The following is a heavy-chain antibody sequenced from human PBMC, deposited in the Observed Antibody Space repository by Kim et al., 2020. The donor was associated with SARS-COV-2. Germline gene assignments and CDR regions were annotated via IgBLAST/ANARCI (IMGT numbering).Heavy chain of an antibody. CDR1: GFTVSSNY. J-gene: IGHJ4*02. CDR2: IYSGGRT. V-gene: IGHV3-66*01. Sequence: GGSLRLSCAASGFTVSSNYMTWARQGPGKGLEWVSVIYSGGRTYYGDSVKGRFTISRDNSKNTLYLQMNSLRAEDTAVYYCARVPRGGDYWSQGTLVTVSS. CDR3: ARVPRGGDY. D-gene: IGHD3-10*01.